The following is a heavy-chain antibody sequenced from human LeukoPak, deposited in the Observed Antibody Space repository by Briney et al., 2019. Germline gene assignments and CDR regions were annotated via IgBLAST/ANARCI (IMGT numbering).Heavy chain of an antibody. CDR2: IIPILGVA. CDR1: GGTFSSYA. V-gene: IGHV1-69*04. CDR3: ARSPAYYDIASLDV. J-gene: IGHJ6*02. D-gene: IGHD3-9*01. Sequence: GASVKVSCKASGGTFSSYAISWVRQAPGQGLEWMGRIIPILGVANYAQKFQGRVTITADKSTSTAYMELSSLRSEDTAVYYCARSPAYYDIASLDVWGQGTTVTVSS.